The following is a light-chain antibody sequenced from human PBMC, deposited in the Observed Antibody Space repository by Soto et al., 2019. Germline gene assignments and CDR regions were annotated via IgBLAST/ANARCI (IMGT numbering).Light chain of an antibody. J-gene: IGKJ1*01. Sequence: DIVLTQSPCTLSLSPGERATLYCRASQSVSSNHFAWYQQKPGQAPRLLIAGGSRRGTGIPVRFSGSGSETDFTITITRLEPEDSAMYYRQQYSSSRTFGQGTKVDIK. CDR1: QSVSSNH. CDR3: QQYSSSRT. CDR2: GGS. V-gene: IGKV3-20*01.